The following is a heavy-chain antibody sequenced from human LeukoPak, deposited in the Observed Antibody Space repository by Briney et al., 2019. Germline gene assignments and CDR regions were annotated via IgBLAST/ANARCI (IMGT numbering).Heavy chain of an antibody. CDR1: GASTSTSSYY. J-gene: IGHJ4*02. CDR3: ARRSFCGGDCLWLDS. V-gene: IGHV4-39*02. CDR2: IYYTGPT. D-gene: IGHD2-21*02. Sequence: PSETLSLTCAVSGASTSTSSYYWGWIRQSPGRGLEWIRSIYYTGPTYYSPFLKSRVTISVDTSKSHFSLKLSSVTAADTAVYYCARRSFCGGDCLWLDSWGQGILVTVSS.